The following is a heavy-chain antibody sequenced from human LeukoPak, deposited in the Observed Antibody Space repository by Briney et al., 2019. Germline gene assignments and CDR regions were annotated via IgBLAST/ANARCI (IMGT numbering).Heavy chain of an antibody. J-gene: IGHJ4*02. CDR3: ARPRDYYDSLYY. Sequence: GGSLRLSCAASGFTFSSYAMSWVRQAPGKGLEWVSAISGSGGSTYYADSVKGRFTISRDNAKNTLYLQMNSLRAEDTAVYYCARPRDYYDSLYYWGQGTLVTVSS. D-gene: IGHD3-22*01. CDR1: GFTFSSYA. CDR2: ISGSGGST. V-gene: IGHV3-23*01.